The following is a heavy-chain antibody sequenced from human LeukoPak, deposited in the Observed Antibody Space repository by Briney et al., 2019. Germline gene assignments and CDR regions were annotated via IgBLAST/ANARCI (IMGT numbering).Heavy chain of an antibody. J-gene: IGHJ3*01. V-gene: IGHV4-4*09. Sequence: SETLPLTCTVSGGSINDYFWGWVRQPPGKGLDWIGHTYSVGSPTCSPSLMSRVSISVYSSKNQFSLELTSVTAADTAVYYCARRFRTGGNIHHDAYDVWGQGTVVTVSS. D-gene: IGHD1-14*01. CDR2: TYSVGSP. CDR3: ARRFRTGGNIHHDAYDV. CDR1: GGSINDYF.